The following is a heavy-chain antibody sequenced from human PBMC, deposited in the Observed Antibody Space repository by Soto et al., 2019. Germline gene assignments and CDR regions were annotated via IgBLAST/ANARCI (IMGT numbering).Heavy chain of an antibody. D-gene: IGHD6-19*01. V-gene: IGHV3-11*01. Sequence: QVQLVESGGGLVKPGGSLRLSCAASGFTFSDYHMNWVRQAPGKGLEWVSYTSGSGSSIYYADSVKGRFTISRDNAKNSLYLQMNSLRAEDTAVYYCARSVVAGEGFGYWGQGTLVTVSS. CDR3: ARSVVAGEGFGY. CDR1: GFTFSDYH. CDR2: TSGSGSSI. J-gene: IGHJ4*02.